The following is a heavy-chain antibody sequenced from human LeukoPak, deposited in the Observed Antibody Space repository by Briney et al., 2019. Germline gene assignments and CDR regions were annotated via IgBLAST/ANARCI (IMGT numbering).Heavy chain of an antibody. CDR2: IIPIFGTA. Sequence: SVKVSCRASGGTFSSYAISWVRQAPGQGLEWMGGIIPIFGTANYAQKFQGRVTITADESTSTAYMELSSLRSEDTAVYYCARSRIHLWLLGAFDISGQGTMVTVSS. CDR3: ARSRIHLWLLGAFDI. D-gene: IGHD5-18*01. V-gene: IGHV1-69*01. CDR1: GGTFSSYA. J-gene: IGHJ3*02.